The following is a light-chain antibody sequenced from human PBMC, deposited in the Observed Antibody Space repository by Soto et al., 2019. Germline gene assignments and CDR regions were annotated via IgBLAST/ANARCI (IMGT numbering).Light chain of an antibody. CDR3: SSYAGSSHV. Sequence: QSVLSQPPSASGSPGHSFAISCTGTSSDVGGYNYVSWYQQHPGKAPKLMIYEVNKRPSGVPDRFSGSKSGNTASLTVSGLQAEDEADYYCSSYAGSSHVFGTGTKVTVL. V-gene: IGLV2-8*01. J-gene: IGLJ1*01. CDR1: SSDVGGYNY. CDR2: EVN.